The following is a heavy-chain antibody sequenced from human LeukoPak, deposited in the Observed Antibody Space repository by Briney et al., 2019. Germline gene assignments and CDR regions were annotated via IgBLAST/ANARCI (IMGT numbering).Heavy chain of an antibody. Sequence: GASVKVSCKASGGTFSSYAISWVRQAPGQGPEWMGRIIPILGIANYAQKFQGRVTITADKSTSTAYMELSSLRSEDTAVYYCARVSSGSYSSWGQGTLVTVSS. V-gene: IGHV1-69*04. CDR2: IIPILGIA. J-gene: IGHJ4*02. CDR3: ARVSSGSYSS. D-gene: IGHD1-26*01. CDR1: GGTFSSYA.